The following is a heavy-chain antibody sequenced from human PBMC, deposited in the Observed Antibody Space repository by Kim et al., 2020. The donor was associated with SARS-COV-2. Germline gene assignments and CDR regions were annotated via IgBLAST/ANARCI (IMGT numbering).Heavy chain of an antibody. CDR3: AKELFPQGIAAAGGY. V-gene: IGHV3-30*18. D-gene: IGHD6-13*01. CDR2: ISYDGSNK. CDR1: GFTFSSYG. J-gene: IGHJ4*02. Sequence: GGSLRLSCAASGFTFSSYGMHWVRQAPGKGLEWVAVISYDGSNKYYADSVKGRFTISRDNSKNTLYLQMNSLRAEDTAVYYCAKELFPQGIAAAGGYWGQGTLVTVSS.